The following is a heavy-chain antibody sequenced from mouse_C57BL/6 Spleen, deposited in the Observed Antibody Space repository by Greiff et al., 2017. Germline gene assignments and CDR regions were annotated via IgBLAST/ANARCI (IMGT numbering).Heavy chain of an antibody. CDR3: ARTAGGAY. J-gene: IGHJ3*01. Sequence: VMLVESGAELVKPGASVKISCKASGYAFNSYWMNWVKQRPGKGLEWIGQIYPGDGDTNYNGKFKGKATLTADKSSSTAYMQHSSLTAEDSAVYFCARTAGGAYWGQGTLVTVSA. CDR1: GYAFNSYW. V-gene: IGHV1-80*01. CDR2: IYPGDGDT.